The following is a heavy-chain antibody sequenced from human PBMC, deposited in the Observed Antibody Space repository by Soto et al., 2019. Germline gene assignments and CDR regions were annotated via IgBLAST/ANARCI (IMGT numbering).Heavy chain of an antibody. Sequence: ASVKVSCKASGLAFPIDDIIWVRQTIGQGLEFMGWMNPSGRNTGYAQKFQGRATFTWNTPTSTAYMELSSLRSEDTAVYYCASPRGWQWLVSSVDAFDIWGQGTMVTV. CDR2: MNPSGRNT. J-gene: IGHJ3*02. D-gene: IGHD6-19*01. V-gene: IGHV1-8*01. CDR1: GLAFPIDD. CDR3: ASPRGWQWLVSSVDAFDI.